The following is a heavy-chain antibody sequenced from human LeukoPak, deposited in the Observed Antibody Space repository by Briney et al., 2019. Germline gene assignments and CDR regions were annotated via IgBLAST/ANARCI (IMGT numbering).Heavy chain of an antibody. CDR1: GFTFRDYF. CDR2: MSGSGTPI. V-gene: IGHV3-11*01. CDR3: ARIWPSDY. J-gene: IGHJ4*02. Sequence: GSLRLSCAASGFTFRDYFMSWIRQPPGKGLEWVSYMSGSGTPIYYADSVKGRFTISRDNAKNSLYLQMNSLRAEDTAIYYCARIWPSDYWGQGTLVTVSS. D-gene: IGHD3-16*01.